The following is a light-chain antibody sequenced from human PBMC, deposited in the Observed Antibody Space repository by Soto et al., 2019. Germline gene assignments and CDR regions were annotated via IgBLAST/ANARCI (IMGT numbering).Light chain of an antibody. Sequence: DIVMTQSPASLAVSLSERATINCKSSRSVLYNSNNKNYLAWYQQKPGQPPKLLIYWASTRESGVPDRFSGSGSETDFTLTISSLQAEDVAVYYCQHYYTTPRTFGQGTKLEI. V-gene: IGKV4-1*01. CDR1: RSVLYNSNNKNY. CDR3: QHYYTTPRT. J-gene: IGKJ2*01. CDR2: WAS.